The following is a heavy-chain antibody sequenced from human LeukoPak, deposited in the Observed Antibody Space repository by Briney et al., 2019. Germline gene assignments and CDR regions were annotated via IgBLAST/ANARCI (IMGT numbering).Heavy chain of an antibody. J-gene: IGHJ4*02. CDR1: GFTFSGSA. V-gene: IGHV3-73*01. D-gene: IGHD1-26*01. CDR3: TRTYSGSYRFDY. Sequence: PGGSLRLSCAASGFTFSGSAMHWVRQASGKGLEWVGRIRSKANSYATAYAASVKGRLTISRDDSKNTAYLQMNSLKTEDTAVYYCTRTYSGSYRFDYWGQGTLVTVSS. CDR2: IRSKANSYAT.